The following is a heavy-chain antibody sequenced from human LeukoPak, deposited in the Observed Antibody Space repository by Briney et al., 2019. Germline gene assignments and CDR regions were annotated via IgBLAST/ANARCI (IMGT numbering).Heavy chain of an antibody. CDR3: ARSNIAARLLYYYFDY. Sequence: SVKVSCKASGGTYSSYAISWVRQAPGQGLEWMGGIIPIFGTANYAQKFQGRVTITADESTSTAYMELSSLRSEDTAVYYCARSNIAARLLYYYFDYWGQGTLVTVSS. CDR2: IIPIFGTA. V-gene: IGHV1-69*13. D-gene: IGHD6-6*01. CDR1: GGTYSSYA. J-gene: IGHJ4*02.